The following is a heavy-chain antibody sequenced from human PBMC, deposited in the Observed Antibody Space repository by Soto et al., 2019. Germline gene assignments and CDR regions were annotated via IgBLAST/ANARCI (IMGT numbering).Heavy chain of an antibody. CDR1: GFTISTYW. D-gene: IGHD3-16*01. Sequence: SLRLSCAAPGFTISTYWMSWVRQAPGKGLEWVADIKQDGSEIYYVDSAKGRFTISRDNAKNSLYLQMNSLRAEDTAVYYCARDGAALDIWGQGTMVTVS. V-gene: IGHV3-7*03. CDR2: IKQDGSEI. CDR3: ARDGAALDI. J-gene: IGHJ3*02.